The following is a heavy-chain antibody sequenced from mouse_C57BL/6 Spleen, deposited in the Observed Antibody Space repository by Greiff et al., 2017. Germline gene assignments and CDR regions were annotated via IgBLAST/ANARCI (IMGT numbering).Heavy chain of an antibody. CDR1: GFSFNTYA. Sequence: EVKLQESGGGLVQPKGSLKLSCAASGFSFNTYAMNWVRQAPGKGLEWVARIRSKSNNYATYYADSVKDRFTIARDDSESMLYLQMNNLKTEDTAMYYCVRQGAYDYADWYFDVWGTGTTVTVSS. CDR3: VRQGAYDYADWYFDV. CDR2: IRSKSNNYAT. V-gene: IGHV10-1*01. J-gene: IGHJ1*03. D-gene: IGHD2-4*01.